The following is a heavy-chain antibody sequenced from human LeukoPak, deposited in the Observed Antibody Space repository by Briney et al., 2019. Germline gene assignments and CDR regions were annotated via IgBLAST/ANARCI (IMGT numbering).Heavy chain of an antibody. CDR3: ARVRPVAARVAFDI. D-gene: IGHD6-6*01. J-gene: IGHJ3*02. CDR2: IYYSGST. Sequence: SETLSLTCTVSGGSISSSSYYWGWIRQPPGKGLEWIGSIYYSGSTYCNPSLKSRVTISVDTSKNQFSLKLSSVTAADTAVYYCARVRPVAARVAFDIWGQGTMVTVSS. CDR1: GGSISSSSYY. V-gene: IGHV4-39*07.